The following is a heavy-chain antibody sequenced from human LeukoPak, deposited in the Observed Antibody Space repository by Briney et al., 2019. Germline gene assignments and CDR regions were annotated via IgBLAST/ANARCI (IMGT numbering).Heavy chain of an antibody. V-gene: IGHV4-4*07. CDR3: ARDISVAGSFLLFDY. CDR2: IYTSGSS. CDR1: GDSISSYY. Sequence: PSETLSLTCYVSGDSISSYYWSWIRQPAGKGLEWIGRIYTSGSSNSNPSLKSRVTMSADTSKNQFSLKLSSVTAADTAVYYCARDISVAGSFLLFDYWGQGTLVTVSS. J-gene: IGHJ4*02. D-gene: IGHD6-19*01.